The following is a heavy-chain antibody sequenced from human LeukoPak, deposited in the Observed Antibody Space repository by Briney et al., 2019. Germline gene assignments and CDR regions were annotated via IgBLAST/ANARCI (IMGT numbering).Heavy chain of an antibody. CDR2: ISGSAHKI. CDR3: AKDMTTVTTSGSDY. Sequence: GGSLRLSCVASGFTFSNYAMSWVRQAPEKGLDWVSVISGSAHKIRYADSVKGRFTISRDNAKNSLYLQMNSLRAEDTALYYCAKDMTTVTTSGSDYWGQGTLVTVSS. CDR1: GFTFSNYA. J-gene: IGHJ4*02. V-gene: IGHV3-23*01. D-gene: IGHD4-17*01.